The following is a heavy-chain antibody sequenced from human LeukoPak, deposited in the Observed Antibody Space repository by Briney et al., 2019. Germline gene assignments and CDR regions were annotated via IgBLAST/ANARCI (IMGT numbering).Heavy chain of an antibody. CDR1: GFTFSNAR. J-gene: IGHJ4*02. CDR3: ATSAF. Sequence: PGGSLRLSCAASGFTFSNARMNWVRQAPGKGLEWVGRIKNKAGGGTTDYAAPVKGRFTISRDDSKNTLYLQMDSLKTEDTAVYYCATSAFCGQGTLVTVSS. CDR2: IKNKAGGGTT. V-gene: IGHV3-15*01.